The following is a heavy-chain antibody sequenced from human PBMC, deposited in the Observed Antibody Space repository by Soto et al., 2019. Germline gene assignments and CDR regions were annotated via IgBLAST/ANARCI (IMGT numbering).Heavy chain of an antibody. CDR1: GFTFNNAW. V-gene: IGHV3-15*01. CDR3: TKALRAGYSSTLDF. D-gene: IGHD6-13*01. Sequence: EVQLVESGGGLVKPWGSLRLSCAASGFTFNNAWMSWVRQAPGKGLEWVGRIKSATDGETTDYAAPVKGRFTISRDDSKNTLYLQMNSLKTKDTAVYYCTKALRAGYSSTLDFWGQGTLVTVSS. CDR2: IKSATDGETT. J-gene: IGHJ4*02.